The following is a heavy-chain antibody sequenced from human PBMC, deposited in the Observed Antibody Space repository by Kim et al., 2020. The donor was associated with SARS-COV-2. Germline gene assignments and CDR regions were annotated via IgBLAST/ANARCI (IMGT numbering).Heavy chain of an antibody. CDR1: GGTFSSYA. CDR3: ARGGFGELLLTHLFDY. V-gene: IGHV1-69*13. Sequence: SVKVSCKASGGTFSSYAISWVRQAPGQGLEWMGGIIPIFGTANYAQKFQGRVTITADESTSTAYMELSSLRSEDTAVYYCARGGFGELLLTHLFDYWGQGTLVTVSS. CDR2: IIPIFGTA. J-gene: IGHJ4*02. D-gene: IGHD3-10*01.